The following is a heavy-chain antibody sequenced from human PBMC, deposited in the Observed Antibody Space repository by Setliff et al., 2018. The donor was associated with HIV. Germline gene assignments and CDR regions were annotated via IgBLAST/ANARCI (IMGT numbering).Heavy chain of an antibody. CDR2: IHSSGST. CDR1: GGSVNDFY. Sequence: PSETLSLTCTVSGGSVNDFYCNWIRQPPGKGPEWIGYIHSSGSTIYNPSLKSRITISLDTSKNQFTLSLNSVTATDTAVYYWARHDPTHYYDSSEGAFDIWGQGTMVTVSS. J-gene: IGHJ3*02. V-gene: IGHV4-59*08. D-gene: IGHD3-22*01. CDR3: ARHDPTHYYDSSEGAFDI.